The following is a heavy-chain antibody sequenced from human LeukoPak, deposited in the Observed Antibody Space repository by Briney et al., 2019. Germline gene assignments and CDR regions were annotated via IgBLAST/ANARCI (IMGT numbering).Heavy chain of an antibody. V-gene: IGHV3-74*01. CDR3: ARDLWTSGDY. J-gene: IGHJ4*02. CDR2: ISSDGSST. CDR1: GFTLASYW. Sequence: GGPLRLSCAAAGFTLASYWMHWVSQAPGKGLVWVSRISSDGSSTSYADSVKGRFTISRDYAKNTLYLQMNSLRAEDTGVYYCARDLWTSGDYWGQGTLVTVSS. D-gene: IGHD3/OR15-3a*01.